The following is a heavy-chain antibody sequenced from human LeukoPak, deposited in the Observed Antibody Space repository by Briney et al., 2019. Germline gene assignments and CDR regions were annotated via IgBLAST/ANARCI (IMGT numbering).Heavy chain of an antibody. CDR3: ARVGDGAFDI. J-gene: IGHJ3*02. CDR1: GGSISSYY. Sequence: TSETLSLTCTVSGGSISSYYWSWIRQPPGKGLEWIGYIYYSGNTNYNPSLKSRVTISIDTSKNQFSLKLSSVTAADTAVYYCARVGDGAFDIWGQGTMVTVSS. D-gene: IGHD3-16*01. V-gene: IGHV4-59*01. CDR2: IYYSGNT.